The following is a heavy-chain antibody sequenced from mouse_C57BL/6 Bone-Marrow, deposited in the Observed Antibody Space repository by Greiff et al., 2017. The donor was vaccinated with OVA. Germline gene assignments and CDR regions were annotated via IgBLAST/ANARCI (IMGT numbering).Heavy chain of an antibody. D-gene: IGHD1-1*01. CDR3: ARNVLWATTVVAHFDY. Sequence: QVQLQQPGAELVKPGASVKLSCKASGYTFTSYWMHWVKQRPGRGLEWIGRIDPNSGGTKYNEKFKSKATLTVDKPSSTAYMQLSSLTSEDSAVYYCARNVLWATTVVAHFDYWGQGTTLTVSS. CDR2: IDPNSGGT. J-gene: IGHJ2*01. CDR1: GYTFTSYW. V-gene: IGHV1-72*01.